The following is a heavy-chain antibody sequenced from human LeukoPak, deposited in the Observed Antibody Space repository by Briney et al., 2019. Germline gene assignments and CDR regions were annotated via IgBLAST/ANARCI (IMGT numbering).Heavy chain of an antibody. CDR1: GFTFDDYA. CDR2: ISGDGGST. Sequence: GGSLRLSCAASGFTFDDYAMHWVRQAPGKGLEWVSLISGDGGSTYYADSVKGRFTISRDNSKNSLYLQMNSLRTEGTALYYCAKSSFAVTSDAFDIWGQGTMVTVSS. D-gene: IGHD5-18*01. V-gene: IGHV3-43*02. CDR3: AKSSFAVTSDAFDI. J-gene: IGHJ3*02.